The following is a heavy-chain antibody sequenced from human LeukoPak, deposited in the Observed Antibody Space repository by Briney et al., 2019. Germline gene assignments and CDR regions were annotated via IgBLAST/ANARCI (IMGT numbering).Heavy chain of an antibody. J-gene: IGHJ4*02. CDR2: IYYSGST. Sequence: SETLSLTCTVSGGSISSYYWSWIRQPPGKGLEWIGYIYYSGSTNYNPSLKSRVTISVDTSKNQFSLKLSSVTAADTAVYYCARLMGGGAVDTTNYYFDYWGQGTLVTVSS. D-gene: IGHD3-16*01. CDR1: GGSISSYY. V-gene: IGHV4-59*08. CDR3: ARLMGGGAVDTTNYYFDY.